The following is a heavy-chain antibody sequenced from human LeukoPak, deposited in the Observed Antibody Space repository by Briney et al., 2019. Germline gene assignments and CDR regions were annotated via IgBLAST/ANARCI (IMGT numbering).Heavy chain of an antibody. V-gene: IGHV3-23*01. CDR2: ISGSGGST. J-gene: IGHJ4*02. Sequence: PGGSLRLSRAASGFTFSSYAMSWVRQAPGKGLEWVSAISGSGGSTYYADSVKGRFTISRDNSKNTLYLQMNSLRAEDTAVYYCAKVVYYYDSSGYYYVSWGQGTLVTVSS. CDR3: AKVVYYYDSSGYYYVS. D-gene: IGHD3-22*01. CDR1: GFTFSSYA.